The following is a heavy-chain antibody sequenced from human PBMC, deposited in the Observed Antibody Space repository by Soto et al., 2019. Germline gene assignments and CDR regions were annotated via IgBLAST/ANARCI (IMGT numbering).Heavy chain of an antibody. CDR1: GGTFGNYA. CDR3: ARVSIPGIYGEDV. D-gene: IGHD2-2*01. Sequence: QQQLVQSGAEVKKPGSSVKVSCKASGGTFGNYAISWVRQAPGQRLEWMGKIIPIFKTSNYAQKFQGRITMTADRSPRTDIAYMELSSLRSEDTALYLCARVSIPGIYGEDVWCQETTVTVSS. V-gene: IGHV1-69*06. J-gene: IGHJ6*02. CDR2: IIPIFKTS.